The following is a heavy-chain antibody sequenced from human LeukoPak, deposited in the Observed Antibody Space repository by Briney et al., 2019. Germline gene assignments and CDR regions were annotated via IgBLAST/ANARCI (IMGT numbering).Heavy chain of an antibody. D-gene: IGHD2-21*02. Sequence: PSETLSLTCTVSGGSISSSSYYWGWIRQPPGKGLDWIGSIYYSGSTYYNPSLKSRVTISVDKSKNQFSLKLSSVTAADTAVYYCATTCGGDCFDDYWGQGTLVTVSS. J-gene: IGHJ4*02. CDR1: GGSISSSSYY. CDR2: IYYSGST. V-gene: IGHV4-39*07. CDR3: ATTCGGDCFDDY.